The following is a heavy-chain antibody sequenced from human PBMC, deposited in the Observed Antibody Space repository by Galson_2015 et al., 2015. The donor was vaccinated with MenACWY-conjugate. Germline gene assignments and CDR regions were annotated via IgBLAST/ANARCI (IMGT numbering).Heavy chain of an antibody. V-gene: IGHV1-18*04. J-gene: IGHJ4*02. Sequence: SVKVSCKASGYTFSSYGISWVRQAPGQGLEWMGWISPNNGNTNYAQTFQGRVTMTTDTATNTAYMEMRSLRSDDTAVYYCARVKKQGESDYVWGSYAYWGQGTLLTVSS. CDR2: ISPNNGNT. CDR3: ARVKKQGESDYVWGSYAY. CDR1: GYTFSSYG. D-gene: IGHD3-16*01.